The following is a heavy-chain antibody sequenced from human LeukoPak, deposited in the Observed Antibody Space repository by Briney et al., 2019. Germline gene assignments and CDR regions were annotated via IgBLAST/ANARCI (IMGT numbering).Heavy chain of an antibody. J-gene: IGHJ3*02. D-gene: IGHD7-27*01. CDR3: AKDRDWGTAFDI. CDR2: ISYDGKHK. V-gene: IGHV3-30*18. CDR1: GFTFSSSA. Sequence: GRSLRLSCAASGFTFSSSAMHWVRQPPGKGLEWVAVISYDGKHKYFADSVKGRFTISRDNSRNTLYLQLNSLKADDTAVHYCAKDRDWGTAFDIWGQGTMVTVSS.